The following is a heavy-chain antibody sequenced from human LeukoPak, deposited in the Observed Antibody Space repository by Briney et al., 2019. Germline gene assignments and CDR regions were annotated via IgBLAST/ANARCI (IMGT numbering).Heavy chain of an antibody. J-gene: IGHJ6*02. CDR2: MNPNSGNT. Sequence: ASVTVSCKASGYTFTIYDINWVRQATGQGLEWMGWMNPNSGNTGYAQKFQGRVTMTRNTSISTAYMELSSLRSEDTAVYYCARAPSARYFDWLWTAYGMDVWGQGTTVTVSS. CDR1: GYTFTIYD. CDR3: ARAPSARYFDWLWTAYGMDV. V-gene: IGHV1-8*01. D-gene: IGHD3-9*01.